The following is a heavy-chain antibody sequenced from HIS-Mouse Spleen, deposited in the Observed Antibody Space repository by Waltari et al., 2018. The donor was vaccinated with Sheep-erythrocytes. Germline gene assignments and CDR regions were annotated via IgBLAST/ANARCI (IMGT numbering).Heavy chain of an antibody. V-gene: IGHV3-7*01. D-gene: IGHD5-18*01. CDR3: ASHRTNTAMAKYFDY. J-gene: IGHJ4*02. CDR1: GFTFSSYG. Sequence: EVQLVESGGGLVQPGGSLRLSCAASGFTFSSYGMSWVRQAPGKGLEWVANIKQDGSEKYYVDSVKGRFTISRDNAKNSLYLQMNSLRAEDTAVYYCASHRTNTAMAKYFDYWGQGTLVTVSS. CDR2: IKQDGSEK.